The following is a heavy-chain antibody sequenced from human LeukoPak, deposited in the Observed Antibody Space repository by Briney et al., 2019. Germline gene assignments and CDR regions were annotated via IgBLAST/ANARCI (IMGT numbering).Heavy chain of an antibody. V-gene: IGHV4-59*01. CDR1: GGSISSYY. D-gene: IGHD3-9*01. J-gene: IGHJ4*02. CDR2: IYYSGST. CDR3: ARDRFDYYFDY. Sequence: SETLSLTCTVSGGSISSYYWSWIRQPPGKGLEWIGYIYYSGSTNYNPSLKSRVTISVDTSKNQFSLKLSSVTAADTAVYYCARDRFDYYFDYWGQGTLVTVSS.